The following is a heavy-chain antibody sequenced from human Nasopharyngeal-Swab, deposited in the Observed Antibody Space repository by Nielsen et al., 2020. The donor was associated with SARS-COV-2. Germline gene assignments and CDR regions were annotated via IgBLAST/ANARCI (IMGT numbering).Heavy chain of an antibody. Sequence: WIRQPPGKGLEWIGYIYYSGSTYYNPSLKSRVTISVDTSKNQFSLKLSSVTAADTAVYYCVRDWILRGWSTYYYYGMDVWGQGTTVTVSS. CDR2: IYYSGST. J-gene: IGHJ6*02. D-gene: IGHD3-3*01. CDR3: VRDWILRGWSTYYYYGMDV. V-gene: IGHV4-31*02.